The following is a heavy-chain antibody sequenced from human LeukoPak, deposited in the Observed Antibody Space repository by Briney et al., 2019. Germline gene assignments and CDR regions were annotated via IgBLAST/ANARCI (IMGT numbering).Heavy chain of an antibody. V-gene: IGHV3-53*01. CDR1: GFTVSSNY. CDR3: AGGGSPHYFDY. J-gene: IGHJ4*02. Sequence: GGSLRLSCAASGFTVSSNYMSWVRQAPGKGLEWVSVIYSGGNTYYADSVTGRFTVSRDNSKNTLYLQMNSLRAEDTAVYYCAGGGSPHYFDYWGQGTLVTVSS. CDR2: IYSGGNT. D-gene: IGHD3-16*01.